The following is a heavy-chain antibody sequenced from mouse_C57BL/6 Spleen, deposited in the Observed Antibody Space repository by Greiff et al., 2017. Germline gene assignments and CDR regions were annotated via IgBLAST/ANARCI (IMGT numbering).Heavy chain of an antibody. CDR2: IWTGGGT. V-gene: IGHV2-9-1*01. Sequence: VQLVESGPGLVAPSQSLSITCTVSGFSLTSYAISWVRQPPGKGLEWLGVIWTGGGTNYNSALKSRLSISKDNSKSQVFVKMNSLQTDDTARYYCASQRDSSGYGVAYWGQGTLVTVSA. J-gene: IGHJ3*01. CDR1: GFSLTSYA. D-gene: IGHD3-2*02. CDR3: ASQRDSSGYGVAY.